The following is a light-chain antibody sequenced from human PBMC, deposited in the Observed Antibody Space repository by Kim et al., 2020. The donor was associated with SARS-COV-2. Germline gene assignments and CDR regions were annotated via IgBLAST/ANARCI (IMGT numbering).Light chain of an antibody. CDR1: ESVSSN. CDR2: GAS. V-gene: IGKV3-15*01. J-gene: IGKJ2*01. CDR3: QQYYHWPPYT. Sequence: VSPGERVTLSCRASESVSSNLARYQQIPGQPPRLRIYGASTRAPGVAARFSGSGSGTEFTLTISSLLSEDFAVYYCQQYYHWPPYTFGQGTNLQIK.